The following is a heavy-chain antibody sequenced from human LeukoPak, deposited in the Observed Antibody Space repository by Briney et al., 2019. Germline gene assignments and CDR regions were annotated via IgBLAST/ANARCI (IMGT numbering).Heavy chain of an antibody. CDR1: GYTFTTYY. D-gene: IGHD3-9*01. V-gene: IGHV1-46*01. Sequence: ASVKVSCKASGYTFTTYYMHWVRQAPGQGLEWMAIIKLSGGTTDYAQKFQGRVTMTRDTSTSTLYMELSSLRSEDTAVYYCARDRPHGNYDILTGYFDYWGQGTLVTVSS. CDR2: IKLSGGTT. CDR3: ARDRPHGNYDILTGYFDY. J-gene: IGHJ4*02.